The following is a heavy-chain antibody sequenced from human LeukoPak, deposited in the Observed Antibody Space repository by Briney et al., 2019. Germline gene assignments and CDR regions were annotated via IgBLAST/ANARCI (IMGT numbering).Heavy chain of an antibody. V-gene: IGHV4-34*01. J-gene: IGHJ4*02. CDR2: INHSGST. D-gene: IGHD3-9*01. Sequence: GSLRLSCAASGFTFSSYAISWVRQAPGKGLEWIGEINHSGSTNYNPSLKSRVTISVDTSKNQFSLKLSSVTAADTAVYYCARAYYDILTGYYNLKRGYFDYWGQGTLVTVSS. CDR1: GFTFSSYA. CDR3: ARAYYDILTGYYNLKRGYFDY.